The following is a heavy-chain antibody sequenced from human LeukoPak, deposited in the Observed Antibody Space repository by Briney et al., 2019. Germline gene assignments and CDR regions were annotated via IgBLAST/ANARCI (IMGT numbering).Heavy chain of an antibody. D-gene: IGHD3-10*01. CDR1: GFPFSNAW. J-gene: IGHJ4*02. CDR3: STVSPYYGSGTTSPDS. Sequence: GGSLRLSCAASGFPFSNAWMSWVRQAPGKGLEWVGRIKSKTDGGKTDYAARGQGIFSISRDDSENTLYLQMNGLNTEDTAVYYCSTVSPYYGSGTTSPDSWGQGTLVVVSS. V-gene: IGHV3-15*01. CDR2: IKSKTDGGKT.